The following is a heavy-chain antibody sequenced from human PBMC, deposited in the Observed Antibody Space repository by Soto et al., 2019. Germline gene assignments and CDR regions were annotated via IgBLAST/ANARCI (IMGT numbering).Heavy chain of an antibody. V-gene: IGHV4-30-4*01. J-gene: IGHJ2*01. Sequence: QVQVQESGPGLVKPSQTLSLVCSVSGASITRGDHYWSWIRQPPGGGLEWIGHIYYSGTTNYNPSLRSRPTMSMDTSKNQFSLKLASVTAADTAVYYCARLFPTPEVWYFDLWGRGTLVTVSS. CDR1: GASITRGDHY. CDR3: ARLFPTPEVWYFDL. CDR2: IYYSGTT. D-gene: IGHD1-1*01.